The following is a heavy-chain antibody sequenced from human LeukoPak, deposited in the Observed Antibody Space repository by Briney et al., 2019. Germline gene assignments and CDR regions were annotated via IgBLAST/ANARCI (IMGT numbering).Heavy chain of an antibody. CDR1: GFTFRSFG. J-gene: IGHJ4*02. V-gene: IGHV3-30*18. D-gene: IGHD6-13*01. CDR3: AKDDSNSGGGSDY. Sequence: GRSLRLSCAASGFTFRSFGMHWGRPAPGKGLEWVALISYDGSNEYYADSVKGRFTISRDNSKNTLYLQMNSLRAEDTALYYCAKDDSNSGGGSDYWGQGTLVTVSS. CDR2: ISYDGSNE.